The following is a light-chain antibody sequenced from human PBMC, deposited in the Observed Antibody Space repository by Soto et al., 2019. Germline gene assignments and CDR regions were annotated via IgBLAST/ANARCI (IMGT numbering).Light chain of an antibody. Sequence: QSAMTQPPSVSGAPGQRVTIPCTGSSSNIGAGYDVYWYQQLPGTAPKLLISANTNRPSGVPDRFSGSRSGTSASLAITGLQADDEADYYCQSYDSSLSGWVFGGGTKVTVL. CDR1: SSNIGAGYD. CDR3: QSYDSSLSGWV. V-gene: IGLV1-40*01. CDR2: ANT. J-gene: IGLJ3*02.